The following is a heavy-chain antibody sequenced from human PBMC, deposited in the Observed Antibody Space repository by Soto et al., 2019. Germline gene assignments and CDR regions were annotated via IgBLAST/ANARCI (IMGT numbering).Heavy chain of an antibody. J-gene: IGHJ4*02. CDR1: GAAISYGGFS. CDR3: ARGRGDDSSDY. V-gene: IGHV4-30-2*06. CDR2: ISHLEST. D-gene: IGHD5-12*01. Sequence: SETLPLTCTVSGAAISYGGFSLSWIRQSPGKGLEWIGYISHLESTYFHPSFKSRLTMSIDRTRNQFSLKLSSVTAADMAVYYCARGRGDDSSDYWGQGVRITVSS.